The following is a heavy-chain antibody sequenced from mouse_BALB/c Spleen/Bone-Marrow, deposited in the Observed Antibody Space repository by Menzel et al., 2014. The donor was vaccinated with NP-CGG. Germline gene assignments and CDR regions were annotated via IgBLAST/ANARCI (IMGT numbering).Heavy chain of an antibody. Sequence: VQLQQSGAELVRSGASVKLSCTASGFNIKDYYMHWVKQRPEQGLEWIGWIDPENGDTEYAPKFQGKATMTADTSSNTAYLQLSSLTSEDTAVYYCNSSRIQAWFAYWGQGTLVTVSA. J-gene: IGHJ3*01. CDR2: IDPENGDT. CDR3: NSSRIQAWFAY. D-gene: IGHD6-1*01. V-gene: IGHV14-4*02. CDR1: GFNIKDYY.